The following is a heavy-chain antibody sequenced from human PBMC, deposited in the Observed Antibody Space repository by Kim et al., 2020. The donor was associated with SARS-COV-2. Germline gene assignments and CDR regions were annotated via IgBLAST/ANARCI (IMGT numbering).Heavy chain of an antibody. D-gene: IGHD3-3*01. J-gene: IGHJ6*02. CDR3: ASRMIFGVVNIYYGMDV. V-gene: IGHV1-69*13. Sequence: SVKVSCKASGGTFSSYAISWVRQAPGQGLEWMGGIIPIFGTANYAQKFQGRVTITADESTSTAYMELSSLRSEDTAVYYCASRMIFGVVNIYYGMDVWGQGTTVTVSS. CDR2: IIPIFGTA. CDR1: GGTFSSYA.